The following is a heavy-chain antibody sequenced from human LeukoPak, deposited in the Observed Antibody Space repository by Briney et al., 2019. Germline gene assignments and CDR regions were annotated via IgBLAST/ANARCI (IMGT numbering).Heavy chain of an antibody. Sequence: ASVKVSCKASGYTFIDYTMHWLRQAPGQRLDWMGWINGGSGNTKYSPEFQGRVTITRDTSASTGYMELSSLRSEDTAVYYCARSSPIATRTFDYWGQGTLVTVSS. CDR2: INGGSGNT. D-gene: IGHD6-13*01. CDR3: ARSSPIATRTFDY. V-gene: IGHV1-3*01. J-gene: IGHJ4*02. CDR1: GYTFIDYT.